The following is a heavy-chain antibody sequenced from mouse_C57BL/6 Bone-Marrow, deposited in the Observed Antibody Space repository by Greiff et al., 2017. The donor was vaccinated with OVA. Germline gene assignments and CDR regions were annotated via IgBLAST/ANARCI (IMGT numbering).Heavy chain of an antibody. V-gene: IGHV1-82*01. CDR1: GYAFSSSW. D-gene: IGHD1-1*01. CDR2: IYPGDGDT. J-gene: IGHJ3*01. Sequence: VQLQPSGPELVKPGASVKISCKASGYAFSSSWMNWVKQRPGQGLEWIGRIYPGDGDTNYNGKFKGKATLTADKSSSTAYMPLSSLTSEDSAVSFCARDYYGSSFAYWGQGTLVTVSA. CDR3: ARDYYGSSFAY.